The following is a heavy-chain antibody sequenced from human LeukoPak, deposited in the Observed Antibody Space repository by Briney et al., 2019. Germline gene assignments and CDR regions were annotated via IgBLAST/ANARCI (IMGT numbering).Heavy chain of an antibody. CDR3: ARASIAVAGPLDY. CDR1: GGSISSYY. J-gene: IGHJ4*02. D-gene: IGHD6-19*01. V-gene: IGHV4-59*01. Sequence: PSETLSLTCTVSGGSISSYYWSWIRQPPGKGLEWIGYIYYSGSTNYNPSLKSRVTISVDTSKNQFSLKLSSVTAADTAVYYCARASIAVAGPLDYWGQGTLVTVSS. CDR2: IYYSGST.